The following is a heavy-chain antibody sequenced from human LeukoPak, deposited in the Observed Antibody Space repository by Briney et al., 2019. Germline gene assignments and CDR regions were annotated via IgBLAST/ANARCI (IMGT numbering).Heavy chain of an antibody. D-gene: IGHD3-16*01. CDR1: GYTFTSYD. CDR3: ARWGGLNPNGADGN. CDR2: MNPNSGNT. Sequence: ASVKVCCKASGYTFTSYDINWVRQATGQGLEWMGWMNPNSGNTGYAQKFRGRVTMTRNTAISTAYMELSSLRSEDTAVYYCARWGGLNPNGADGNWGQGTLVTVSS. V-gene: IGHV1-8*01. J-gene: IGHJ4*02.